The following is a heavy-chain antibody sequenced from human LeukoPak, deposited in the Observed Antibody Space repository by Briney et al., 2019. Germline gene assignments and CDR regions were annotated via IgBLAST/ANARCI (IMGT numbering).Heavy chain of an antibody. CDR3: ARGGGYYYGSGSRPLDY. Sequence: SETLSLTCGVYGGFLSGYYWSWIRQPPGKGLGWIGEINHSGTTNYNPSFKSRVTMTVDTSKNQLSLKLSSVTAADTAVYYCARGGGYYYGSGSRPLDYWGQGTLVTVSS. CDR2: INHSGTT. V-gene: IGHV4-34*01. J-gene: IGHJ4*02. D-gene: IGHD3-10*01. CDR1: GGFLSGYY.